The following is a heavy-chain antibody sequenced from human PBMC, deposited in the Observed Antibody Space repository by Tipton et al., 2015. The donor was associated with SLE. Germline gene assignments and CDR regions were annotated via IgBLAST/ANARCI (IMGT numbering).Heavy chain of an antibody. CDR2: INPSDGSR. J-gene: IGHJ4*02. CDR1: GYSFTSHY. CDR3: ARDRDYYGSGSPGSH. D-gene: IGHD3-10*01. V-gene: IGHV1-46*01. Sequence: QVQLVQSGAEVREPGASVKLSCMPSGYSFTSHYIHWVRQAPGQGLEWMGVINPSDGSRSYAQKFQGRVTMTTDTSASIAYMELRSLRPDDTAVYYCARDRDYYGSGSPGSHWGQGTLVTVSS.